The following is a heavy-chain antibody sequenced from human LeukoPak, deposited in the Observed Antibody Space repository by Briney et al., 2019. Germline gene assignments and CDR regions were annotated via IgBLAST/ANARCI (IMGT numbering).Heavy chain of an antibody. CDR3: ARGGRSYRSSWYPY. D-gene: IGHD6-13*01. J-gene: IGHJ4*02. CDR1: GGSISSHY. CDR2: INHSGST. Sequence: SETLSLTCTVSGGSISSHYWCWIRQTPGKGLEWIGEINHSGSTNYNPSLKSRVTILVDTSKNQFSLELTSMTAADTAVYYCARGGRSYRSSWYPYWGQGNLVIVSS. V-gene: IGHV4-34*01.